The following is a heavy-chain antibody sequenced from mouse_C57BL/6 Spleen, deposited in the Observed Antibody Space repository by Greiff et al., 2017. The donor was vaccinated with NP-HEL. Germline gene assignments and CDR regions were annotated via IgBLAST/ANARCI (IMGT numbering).Heavy chain of an antibody. V-gene: IGHV10-1*01. CDR2: IRSKSNNYAT. J-gene: IGHJ2*01. Sequence: EVMLVESGGGLVQPKGSLKLSCAASGFSFNTYAMNWVRQAPGKGLEWVARIRSKSNNYATYYADSVKDRFTISRDDSESMLCLQMNNLKTEDTAMYYCVIDDQLFFDYWGQGTTLTVSS. CDR1: GFSFNTYA. D-gene: IGHD4-1*02. CDR3: VIDDQLFFDY.